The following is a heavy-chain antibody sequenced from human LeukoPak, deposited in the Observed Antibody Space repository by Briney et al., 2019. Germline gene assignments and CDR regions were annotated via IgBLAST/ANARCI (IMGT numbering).Heavy chain of an antibody. CDR1: GYTFTDYS. D-gene: IGHD6-13*01. J-gene: IGHJ4*02. Sequence: ASVKVSCKASGYTFTDYSMHWVRQAPGQGLEWMGWINPNSGDTDYAQKFQGRVTMTRDTSISTAYLEVSRLTSDDTAVYFCARDAIAAAGAGAWGQGALVTVSS. CDR2: INPNSGDT. V-gene: IGHV1-2*02. CDR3: ARDAIAAAGAGA.